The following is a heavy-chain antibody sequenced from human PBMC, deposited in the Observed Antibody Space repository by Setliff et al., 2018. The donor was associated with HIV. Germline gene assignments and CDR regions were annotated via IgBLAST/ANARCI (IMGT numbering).Heavy chain of an antibody. J-gene: IGHJ3*02. D-gene: IGHD5-18*01. Sequence: SVKVSCKASGGTFSKDATNWVREAPGQGLEWMGGIIPIFSTTTYAQKLQGRVTMTTDTSTTTAYMELRSLKSDDTAIYFCASGMRWDTAMGDAFDIWGQGTMVTVSS. CDR2: IIPIFSTT. CDR1: GGTFSKDA. V-gene: IGHV1-69*05. CDR3: ASGMRWDTAMGDAFDI.